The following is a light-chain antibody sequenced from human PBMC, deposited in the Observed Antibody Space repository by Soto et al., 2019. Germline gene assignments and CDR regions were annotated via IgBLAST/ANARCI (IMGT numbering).Light chain of an antibody. CDR1: QSISSY. J-gene: IGKJ2*01. V-gene: IGKV1-39*01. Sequence: DIQMTQSPFSLSASVGDRVTITCRASQSISSYLNWYQQKPGNAPNLLIYAASSLQSGVPSRFSGSASGTDFTLTISSLHPEDFATYYCQQSYSTPFTFGQGTKLEIK. CDR3: QQSYSTPFT. CDR2: AAS.